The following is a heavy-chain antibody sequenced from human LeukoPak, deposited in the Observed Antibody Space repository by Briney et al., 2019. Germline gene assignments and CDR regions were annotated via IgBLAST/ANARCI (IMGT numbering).Heavy chain of an antibody. J-gene: IGHJ5*02. Sequence: PSETLSLTSTVSGVSVSSGSYFWSWIRQPPGEGPQWIGYIYHDGSTNYSPSLRSRVSISVDTSKNQFSLKLSSVTTADTAVYFCATFFDFWFGPWGQGTQVTVSS. CDR2: IYHDGST. D-gene: IGHD5/OR15-5a*01. V-gene: IGHV4-61*01. CDR1: GVSVSSGSYF. CDR3: ATFFDFWFGP.